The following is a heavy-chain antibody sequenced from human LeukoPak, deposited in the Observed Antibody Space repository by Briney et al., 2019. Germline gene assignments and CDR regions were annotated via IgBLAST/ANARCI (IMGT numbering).Heavy chain of an antibody. V-gene: IGHV1-69*01. CDR2: IIPIFGTA. CDR1: GGTFSSYA. D-gene: IGHD5-12*01. CDR3: ASAPRWLRYYFDY. J-gene: IGHJ4*02. Sequence: ASVKVSCKASGGTFSSYAISWVRQAPGQGLEWMGGIIPIFGTANYAQRFQGRVTITADESTSTAYMELSSLRSEDTAVYYCASAPRWLRYYFDYWGQGTLVTVSS.